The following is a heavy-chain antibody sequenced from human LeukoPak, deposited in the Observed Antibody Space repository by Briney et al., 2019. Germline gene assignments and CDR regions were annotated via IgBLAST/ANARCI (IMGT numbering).Heavy chain of an antibody. J-gene: IGHJ4*02. CDR3: AKPQVTANWYYFHY. Sequence: GGSLRLSCAAPGFTLSTYGMHWVRQAPGKGLEWVAVISSDGSNKFYADSVKGRFTISRDGSKNTLYLQMNSLRPDDTAVYFCAKPQVTANWYYFHYWGQGTLVTVSS. CDR2: ISSDGSNK. V-gene: IGHV3-30*18. D-gene: IGHD2-21*02. CDR1: GFTLSTYG.